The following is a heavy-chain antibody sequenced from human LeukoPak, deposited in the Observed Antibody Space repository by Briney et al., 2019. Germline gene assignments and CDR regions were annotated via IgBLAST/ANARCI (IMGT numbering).Heavy chain of an antibody. J-gene: IGHJ5*02. CDR1: GGSFSGYY. CDR3: ASVSCSSTSCYAFGDPNWFDP. Sequence: KPSETLSLTCAVYGGSFSGYYWSWIRQPPGKGLEWIGEINHSESTNYNPSLKSRVTISVDTSKNQFSLKLSSVTAAGTAVYYCASVSCSSTSCYAFGDPNWFDPWGQGTLVTVSS. D-gene: IGHD2-2*01. CDR2: INHSEST. V-gene: IGHV4-34*01.